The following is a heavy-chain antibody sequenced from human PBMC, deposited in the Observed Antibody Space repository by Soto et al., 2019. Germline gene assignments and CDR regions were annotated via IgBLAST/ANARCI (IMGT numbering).Heavy chain of an antibody. D-gene: IGHD2-15*01. CDR3: TTDVVSGGLDF. Sequence: WMDWVRQAPGKGLEWVGRIKSKINGGTIDYAAPVKGRFTISRDDSKNTLYLQLSSLKTEDTAVYYCTTDVVSGGLDFWGQGTLVTVSS. J-gene: IGHJ4*02. V-gene: IGHV3-15*01. CDR1: W. CDR2: IKSKINGGTI.